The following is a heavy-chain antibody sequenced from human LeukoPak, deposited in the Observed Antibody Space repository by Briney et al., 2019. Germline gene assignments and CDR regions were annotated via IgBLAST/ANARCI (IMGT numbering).Heavy chain of an antibody. J-gene: IGHJ6*03. CDR1: GFTFSSDY. CDR3: ARGYYYMDV. Sequence: GGSLRLSCAASGFTFSSDYMNWVRQAPGKGLELVSFIYSGRSTYSADSVKGRFTISRDSSKNTLYLQMNSLRAADAAVYYCARGYYYMDVWGKGTTVTVSS. V-gene: IGHV3-53*01. CDR2: IYSGRST.